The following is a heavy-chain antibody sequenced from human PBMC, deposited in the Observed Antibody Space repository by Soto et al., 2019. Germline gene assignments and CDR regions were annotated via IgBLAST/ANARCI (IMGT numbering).Heavy chain of an antibody. Sequence: GGSLRLSCAASGFTFSSYAMSWVRQAPGKGLEWVSAISGSGGSTYYADSVKGRFTISRDNSKNTLYLQMKSPRAEDTAVYYCAKSLQRSGPHDSFDYWGQGTLVTVSS. CDR1: GFTFSSYA. D-gene: IGHD3-3*01. J-gene: IGHJ4*02. V-gene: IGHV3-23*01. CDR3: AKSLQRSGPHDSFDY. CDR2: ISGSGGST.